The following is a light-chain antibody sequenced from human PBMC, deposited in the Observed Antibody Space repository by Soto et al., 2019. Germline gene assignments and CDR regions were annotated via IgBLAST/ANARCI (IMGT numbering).Light chain of an antibody. V-gene: IGKV3-20*01. J-gene: IGKJ3*01. CDR3: PQYASPRGFS. Sequence: EIVLTQSPGTLSLSPWERATLSCRASQSISSNYLDWYKQIPGQAPRLLIYVASHRATGVPDRFSGNGSGTDFTLTISILEPEDLSAYYCPQYASPRGFSFGPGTKVYIK. CDR1: QSISSNY. CDR2: VAS.